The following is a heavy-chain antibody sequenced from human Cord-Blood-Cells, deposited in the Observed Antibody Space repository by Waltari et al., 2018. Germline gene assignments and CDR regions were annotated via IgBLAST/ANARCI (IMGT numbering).Heavy chain of an antibody. CDR1: GGSFSGYY. J-gene: IGHJ3*02. V-gene: IGHV4-34*01. D-gene: IGHD3-22*01. CDR3: ARKRYYDSSGYYYFKKNDAFDI. Sequence: QVQLQQWGAGLLKPSETLSLTCAVYGGSFSGYYWSWIRQPPGKGLGWIGEINHSGSTNYNPSLKSRVTISVDTSKNQFSLKLSSVTAADTAVYYCARKRYYDSSGYYYFKKNDAFDIWGQGTMVTVSS. CDR2: INHSGST.